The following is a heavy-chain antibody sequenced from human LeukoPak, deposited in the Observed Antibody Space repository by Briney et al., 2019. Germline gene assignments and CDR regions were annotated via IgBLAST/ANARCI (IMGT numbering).Heavy chain of an antibody. CDR3: ARDRMYSSGWSYFDY. J-gene: IGHJ4*02. CDR1: GFTVSSNY. V-gene: IGHV3-53*01. Sequence: GGSLRLSCAASGFTVSSNYMSWAMSWVRQAPGKGLEWVSIIYSGGSTYYADSVKGRFTISRDNSKNTLYLQMNSLRAEDTAVYYCARDRMYSSGWSYFDYWGQGTLVTVSS. CDR2: IYSGGST. D-gene: IGHD6-19*01.